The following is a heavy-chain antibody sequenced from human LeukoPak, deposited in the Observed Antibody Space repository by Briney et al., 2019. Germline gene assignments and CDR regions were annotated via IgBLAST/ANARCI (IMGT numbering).Heavy chain of an antibody. CDR3: AKGDYGSGSYHLFDY. Sequence: GGSLRLSCAASGFTFDDYTMHWVRQAPGKGLEWVSLISWDGGRTYYADSVKGRFTISRDNSKNSLYLQMNSLRTEDTALYYCAKGDYGSGSYHLFDYWGQGTLVTVSS. CDR2: ISWDGGRT. J-gene: IGHJ4*02. D-gene: IGHD3-10*01. CDR1: GFTFDDYT. V-gene: IGHV3-43*01.